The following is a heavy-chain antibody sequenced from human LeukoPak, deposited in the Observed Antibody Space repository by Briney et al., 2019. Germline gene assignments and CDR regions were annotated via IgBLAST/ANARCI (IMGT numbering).Heavy chain of an antibody. CDR2: IYHSGST. CDR1: GGSISSSNW. V-gene: IGHV4-4*02. D-gene: IGHD3-3*01. J-gene: IGHJ6*02. CDR3: ARNPKTYYDFWSGYYPPYGMDV. Sequence: SETLSLTCAVSGGSISSSNWWCWVRQPPGKGLEWIGEIYHSGSTNYNPSLKSRVTISVDKSKNQFSLKLSSVTAADTAVYYCARNPKTYYDFWSGYYPPYGMDVWGQGTTVTVSS.